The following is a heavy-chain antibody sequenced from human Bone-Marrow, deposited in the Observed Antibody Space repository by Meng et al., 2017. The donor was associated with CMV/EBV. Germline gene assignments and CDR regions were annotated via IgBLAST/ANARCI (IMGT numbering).Heavy chain of an antibody. D-gene: IGHD3-10*01. CDR1: GFTFSSYW. V-gene: IGHV3-7*01. Sequence: GESLKISCAASGFTFSSYWMSWVRQAPGKGLEWVANIKQDGSEKYYVDSVKGRFTISRDNAKNSLYLQMNSLRAEDTAVYYCAKEGKRGSEDVDYWGQGSLVTVSS. CDR2: IKQDGSEK. J-gene: IGHJ4*02. CDR3: AKEGKRGSEDVDY.